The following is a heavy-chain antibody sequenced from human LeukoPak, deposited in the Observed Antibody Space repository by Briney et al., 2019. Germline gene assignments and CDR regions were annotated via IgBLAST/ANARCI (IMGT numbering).Heavy chain of an antibody. CDR3: ATDTSFYDILTG. V-gene: IGHV1-24*01. CDR2: FDPEDGET. D-gene: IGHD3-9*01. J-gene: IGHJ4*02. CDR1: GYTLTELS. Sequence: ASVKVSCKVSGYTLTELSMHWVRQAPGKGLEWMGGFDPEDGETIYAQKFQGRVTMTEDTSTDTAYMKLSSLRSEDTAVYYCATDTSFYDILTGWGQGTLVTVSS.